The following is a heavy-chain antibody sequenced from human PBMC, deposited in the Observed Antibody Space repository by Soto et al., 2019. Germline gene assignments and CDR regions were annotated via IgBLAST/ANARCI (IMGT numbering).Heavy chain of an antibody. CDR3: ARVNPEQQLVRGAFDI. V-gene: IGHV4-61*01. Sequence: PSETLSLTCTVSVGSVSSGSYYWSWIRQPPGKGLEWIGYIYYSGSTNYNPSLKSRVTISVDTSKNQFSLKLSSVTAADTAVYYCARVNPEQQLVRGAFDIWGQGTMVTVSS. D-gene: IGHD6-13*01. CDR2: IYYSGST. J-gene: IGHJ3*02. CDR1: VGSVSSGSYY.